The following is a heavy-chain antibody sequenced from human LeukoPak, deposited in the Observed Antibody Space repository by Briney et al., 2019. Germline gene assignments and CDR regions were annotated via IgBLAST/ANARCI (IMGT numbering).Heavy chain of an antibody. CDR3: ARGLGYSYGYGIDY. J-gene: IGHJ4*02. Sequence: GGSLRLSCAASGFTFSSYAMHWVRQAPGKGLEWVAVISYDGSNKYHADSVKGRFTISRDNSKNTLYLQMNSLRAEDTALYYCARGLGYSYGYGIDYWGQGTLVTVSS. CDR2: ISYDGSNK. D-gene: IGHD5-18*01. CDR1: GFTFSSYA. V-gene: IGHV3-30-3*01.